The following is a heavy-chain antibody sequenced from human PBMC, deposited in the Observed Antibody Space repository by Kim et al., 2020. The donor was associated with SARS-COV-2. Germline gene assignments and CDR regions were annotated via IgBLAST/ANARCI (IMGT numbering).Heavy chain of an antibody. CDR1: GGTFSSYA. D-gene: IGHD2-2*02. J-gene: IGHJ6*01. V-gene: IGHV1-69*13. CDR3: AREVTAAIPANYYGMDV. Sequence: SVKVSCKASGGTFSSYAISWVRQAPGQGLEWMGGIIPIFGTANYAQKFQGRVTITADESTSTAYMELSSLRSEDTAVYYCAREVTAAIPANYYGMDVWGQRTTVTGSS. CDR2: IIPIFGTA.